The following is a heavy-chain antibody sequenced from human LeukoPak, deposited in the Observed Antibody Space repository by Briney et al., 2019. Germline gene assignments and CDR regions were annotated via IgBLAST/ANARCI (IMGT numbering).Heavy chain of an antibody. CDR3: ARDLTIYDFYYGMAV. J-gene: IGHJ6*02. V-gene: IGHV3-7*01. Sequence: PGGSLRLSCAASGFTFSSYWMSWVRQAPGKGLEWVANIKQGGSEKYYVDSVKGRFTISRDNAKNSLYLQMNSLSAEDTAVYYCARDLTIYDFYYGMAVGGQGTTVTVPS. CDR2: IKQGGSEK. CDR1: GFTFSSYW.